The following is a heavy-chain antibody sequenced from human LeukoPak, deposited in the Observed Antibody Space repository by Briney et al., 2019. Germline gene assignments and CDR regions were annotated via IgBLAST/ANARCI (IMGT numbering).Heavy chain of an antibody. CDR3: ARDAKLIHYDFWSGYSQGYFDY. CDR1: GYTFTSYG. D-gene: IGHD3-3*01. V-gene: IGHV1-18*01. CDR2: ISAYNGNT. J-gene: IGHJ4*02. Sequence: GASVKVSCKASGYTFTSYGISWVRQAPGQGLEWMGWISAYNGNTNYAQKLQGRVTMTTDTSTSTAYMELRSLRSDDTAVYSCARDAKLIHYDFWSGYSQGYFDYWGQGTLVTVSS.